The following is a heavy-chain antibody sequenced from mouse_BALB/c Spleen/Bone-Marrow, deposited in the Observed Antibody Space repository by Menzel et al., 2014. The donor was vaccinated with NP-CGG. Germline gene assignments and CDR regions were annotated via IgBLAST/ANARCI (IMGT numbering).Heavy chain of an antibody. CDR1: GFTFSSFG. CDR2: ISSGSRTI. CDR3: TRGGNWEDFDY. V-gene: IGHV5-17*02. D-gene: IGHD4-1*01. Sequence: DVKLVESGGGLVQPGGFRKLSCAASGFTFSSFGMHWVRQAPEKGLEWVAYISSGSRTIYYADTVKGRFTISRDNPKNTLFLQMTGLRSEDTAMYYCTRGGNWEDFDYWGQGTTLTVSS. J-gene: IGHJ2*01.